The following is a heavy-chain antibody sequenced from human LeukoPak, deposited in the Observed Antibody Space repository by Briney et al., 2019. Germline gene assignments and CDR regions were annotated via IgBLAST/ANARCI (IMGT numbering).Heavy chain of an antibody. CDR1: GGTFNNYA. V-gene: IGHV1-69*10. Sequence: ASVKVSCKASGGTFNNYAIXXXXXAPGQGLXXXXXXVXXXXXANYAQEFQGRLIITADKATSSAYMELSSLRSEDTAVYYCARDQGDNSYGYYAIWYAFDVWGQGTMVTVSS. J-gene: IGHJ3*01. CDR2: XVXXXXXA. CDR3: ARDQGDNSYGYYAIWYAFDV. D-gene: IGHD5-18*01.